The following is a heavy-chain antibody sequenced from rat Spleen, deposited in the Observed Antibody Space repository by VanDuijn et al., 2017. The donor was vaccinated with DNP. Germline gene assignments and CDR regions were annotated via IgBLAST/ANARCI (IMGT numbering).Heavy chain of an antibody. J-gene: IGHJ2*01. D-gene: IGHD4-3*01. CDR2: INKDSRTI. CDR1: GFSFNDYW. Sequence: EVKLVESGGGLVQPGRSLKLSCAASGFSFNDYWMGWVRQAPGKGLQWIGEINKDSRTIKYTPSLKDKLTISRDNARNTLYLQMNKLGSEDTAIYYCVRERFGVDYWGQGVMVTVSS. CDR3: VRERFGVDY. V-gene: IGHV4-2*01.